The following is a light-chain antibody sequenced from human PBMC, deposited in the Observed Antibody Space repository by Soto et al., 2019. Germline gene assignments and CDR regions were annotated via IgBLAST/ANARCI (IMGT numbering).Light chain of an antibody. J-gene: IGKJ2*03. CDR3: QRRGAWPLYS. Sequence: EIVLTQSPATLSLSPGERATLSCRASQSVGTNLAWYQQKPGQAPRVLIYDASDRATGIPARFSGSGSGTDFTLTISSLEPEDFAVYSCQRRGAWPLYSFGQGTKLEIK. V-gene: IGKV3-11*01. CDR1: QSVGTN. CDR2: DAS.